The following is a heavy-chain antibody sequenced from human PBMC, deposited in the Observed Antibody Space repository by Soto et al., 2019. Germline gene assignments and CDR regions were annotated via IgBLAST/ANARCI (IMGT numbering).Heavy chain of an antibody. CDR2: IYWDDDK. CDR1: GFSLSTSGVG. Sequence: QITLKESGPTLLKPTQTLTLTCTFSGFSLSTSGVGVGWIRQPPGKALEWLALIYWDDDKRYSPSLKSRRTITKDTSKKQVVLTLTNMDPVDTATYYCAHRRVGRSIYYFDYWGQGTLVTVSS. D-gene: IGHD1-26*01. CDR3: AHRRVGRSIYYFDY. V-gene: IGHV2-5*02. J-gene: IGHJ4*02.